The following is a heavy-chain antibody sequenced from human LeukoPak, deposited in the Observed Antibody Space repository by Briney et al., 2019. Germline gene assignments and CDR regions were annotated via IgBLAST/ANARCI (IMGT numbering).Heavy chain of an antibody. Sequence: GGSLRLSCAASGFTFDDYGMSWVRQAPGKGLEWVSGINWNGGSTGYADSVKGRFTISRDNAKNSLYLQMNSLRAEDTAVYYCARLGYCTNGVCYGFDYWGQGTLVTVSS. CDR2: INWNGGST. J-gene: IGHJ4*02. CDR3: ARLGYCTNGVCYGFDY. V-gene: IGHV3-20*04. D-gene: IGHD2-8*01. CDR1: GFTFDDYG.